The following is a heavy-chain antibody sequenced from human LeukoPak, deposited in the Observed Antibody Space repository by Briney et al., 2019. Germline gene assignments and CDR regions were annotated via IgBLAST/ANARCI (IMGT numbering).Heavy chain of an antibody. CDR1: GGSISSYY. CDR2: IYYSGST. J-gene: IGHJ1*01. Sequence: SETLSLTCTVSGGSISSYYWRWIRQPPGKGLEWIGNIYYSGSTNDNPSLKSRVTISVDTSKNQVSLKLSSMTAADTAVYYCASASAPLYFQHWGQGTLVTVSS. V-gene: IGHV4-59*08. CDR3: ASASAPLYFQH.